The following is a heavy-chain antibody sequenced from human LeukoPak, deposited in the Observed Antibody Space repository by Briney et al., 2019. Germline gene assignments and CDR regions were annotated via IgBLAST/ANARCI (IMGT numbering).Heavy chain of an antibody. CDR2: IIPIFGTA. J-gene: IGHJ5*02. Sequence: SVKVSCKASGGTFSSYAISWVRQAPGQGLEWMGGIIPIFGTANYAQKFQGRVTITADKSTSTAYVELSSLRSEDTAVYYCARSGGSRNGDFWCGYYVRWFDPWGQGTLVTVSS. V-gene: IGHV1-69*06. CDR3: ARSGGSRNGDFWCGYYVRWFDP. CDR1: GGTFSSYA. D-gene: IGHD3-3*01.